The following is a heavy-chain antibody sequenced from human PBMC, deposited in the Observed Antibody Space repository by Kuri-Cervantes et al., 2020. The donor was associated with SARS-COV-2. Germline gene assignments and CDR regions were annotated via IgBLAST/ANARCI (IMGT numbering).Heavy chain of an antibody. CDR1: GFTFSSYG. V-gene: IGHV3-30*18. Sequence: GESLKISCAASGFTFSSYGMHWVRQAPGKGLEWVAVISYGGSNKYYADSVKGRFTISRDNSKNTLYLQMNSLGAEDTAVYYCAKDLGVPAAIEMFYYYCGMDVWGQGTTVTVSS. J-gene: IGHJ6*02. CDR2: ISYGGSNK. D-gene: IGHD2-2*01. CDR3: AKDLGVPAAIEMFYYYCGMDV.